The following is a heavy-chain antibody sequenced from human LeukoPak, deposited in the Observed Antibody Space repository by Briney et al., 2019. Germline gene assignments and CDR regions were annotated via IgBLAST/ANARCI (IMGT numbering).Heavy chain of an antibody. Sequence: SETLSPTCAVYGGSFSGYYWSWIRQPPGKGLEWIGEIYHSGSTNYNPSLKSRVTISVDTSKNQFSLKLSSVTAADTAVYYCARGLRVRGVITSYYYYGMDVWGKGTTVTVSS. CDR1: GGSFSGYY. V-gene: IGHV4-34*01. J-gene: IGHJ6*04. D-gene: IGHD3-10*01. CDR3: ARGLRVRGVITSYYYYGMDV. CDR2: IYHSGST.